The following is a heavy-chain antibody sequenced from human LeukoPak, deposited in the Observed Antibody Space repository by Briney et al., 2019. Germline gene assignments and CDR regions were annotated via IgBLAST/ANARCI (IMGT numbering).Heavy chain of an antibody. V-gene: IGHV3-73*01. CDR2: IRAKADDYAT. J-gene: IGHJ4*02. CDR3: TRQEVTTNDY. Sequence: PGGSLRLSCAASGFTFSGSAMHWVRQASGIGLEWVGRIRAKADDYATTYAASVKGRFTISRDDSKNTAYLQMNSLKTEDTAVYYCTRQEVTTNDYWGQGTLVTVSS. D-gene: IGHD4-17*01. CDR1: GFTFSGSA.